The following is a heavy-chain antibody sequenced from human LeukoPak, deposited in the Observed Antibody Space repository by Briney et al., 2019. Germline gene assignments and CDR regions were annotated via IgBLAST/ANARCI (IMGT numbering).Heavy chain of an antibody. CDR3: AKHPSLSGFGELCVFDY. V-gene: IGHV3-23*01. Sequence: PGGSLRLSCAASGFTFSNSWMSWVGQAPGKGVEGVGVISGIGGSTYYADSLKGRFTISRHNTKNTPYLQMNSLSAEDTAVYYCAKHPSLSGFGELCVFDYWGQGTLVTVSS. CDR2: ISGIGGST. J-gene: IGHJ4*02. D-gene: IGHD3-10*01. CDR1: GFTFSNSW.